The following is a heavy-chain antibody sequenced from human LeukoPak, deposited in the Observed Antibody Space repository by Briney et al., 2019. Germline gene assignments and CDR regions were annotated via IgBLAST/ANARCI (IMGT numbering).Heavy chain of an antibody. V-gene: IGHV1-18*01. CDR3: ARRGSVETPMSNWEWWY. Sequence: ASVKVSCKASGYTFTTYGSSWLRQAPGQGLEWMGWISTYNGDTNYAQKLQGRATLTTDTSTSTVYMELRSLRSDDTAVYYCARRGSVETPMSNWEWWYWGQGTLVTVSS. CDR1: GYTFTTYG. J-gene: IGHJ4*02. D-gene: IGHD5-18*01. CDR2: ISTYNGDT.